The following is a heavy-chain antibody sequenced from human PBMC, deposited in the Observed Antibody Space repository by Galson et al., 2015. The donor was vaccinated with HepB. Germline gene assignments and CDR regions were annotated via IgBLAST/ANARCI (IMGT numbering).Heavy chain of an antibody. J-gene: IGHJ6*03. D-gene: IGHD6-13*01. CDR3: ARAPHHSSTRSPVRLGYMVV. Sequence: SLRLSCAASGFTFSDYYMTWIRQAPGKGLEWVSYISSSGRVIYYADSVKGRFTISRDNAKNSLYLQMNSLRTEDTDVYYCARAPHHSSTRSPVRLGYMVVWGKGTTVTVSS. V-gene: IGHV3-11*01. CDR1: GFTFSDYY. CDR2: ISSSGRVI.